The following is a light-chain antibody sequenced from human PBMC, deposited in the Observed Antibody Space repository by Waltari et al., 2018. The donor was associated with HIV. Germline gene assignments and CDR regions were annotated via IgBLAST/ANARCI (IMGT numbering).Light chain of an antibody. CDR3: MSYISSATPE. CDR1: SSDLDNFKS. J-gene: IGLJ3*02. Sequence: QSALTQPASVSGFPGQSITLSCPGPSSDLDNFKSVSWYQHHPGKAPKVIIYEVSNRPSGVSYRFSGSKSGHTASLTISGLQAEDEADYFCMSYISSATPEFGGGTKLTVL. V-gene: IGLV2-14*01. CDR2: EVS.